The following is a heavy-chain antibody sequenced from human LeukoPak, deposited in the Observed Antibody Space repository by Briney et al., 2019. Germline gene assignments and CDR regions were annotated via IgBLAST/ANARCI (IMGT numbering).Heavy chain of an antibody. CDR1: GFTFSNYW. Sequence: GGSLRLSCAASGFTFSNYWMSWVRQAPGKGLEWVANIKQDGSEKYYVDSVKGRFTISRDNAENSLYLQMNSLRAEDTAVYYCARGDNWNYGVDYWGQGTLVIVSS. CDR2: IKQDGSEK. CDR3: ARGDNWNYGVDY. J-gene: IGHJ4*02. D-gene: IGHD1-7*01. V-gene: IGHV3-7*01.